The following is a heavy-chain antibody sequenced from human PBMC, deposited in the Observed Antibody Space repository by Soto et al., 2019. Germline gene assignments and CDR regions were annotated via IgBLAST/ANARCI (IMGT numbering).Heavy chain of an antibody. D-gene: IGHD4-4*01. CDR3: ARTVTPVEYCYYGMHX. CDR2: IIPIFGTA. J-gene: IGHJ6*02. V-gene: IGHV1-69*13. CDR1: GGTFSSYA. Sequence: SVKVSCKASGGTFSSYAISWVRQAPGQGLEWMGVIIPIFGTANYAQKFQGRVTITADESTSTAYMELSSPRSEDTAVYYCARTVTPVEYCYYGMHXWGQGTTFTVS.